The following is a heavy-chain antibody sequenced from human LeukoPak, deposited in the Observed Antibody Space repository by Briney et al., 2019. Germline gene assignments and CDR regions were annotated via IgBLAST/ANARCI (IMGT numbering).Heavy chain of an antibody. CDR3: ARELRIAVAGTGY. CDR1: GYTFTGYY. D-gene: IGHD6-19*01. CDR2: INPNSGGT. Sequence: ASVKVSCKASGYTFTGYYMHWVRQAPGQGLEWMGWINPNSGGTNYAQKFQGRVTMTRDTSISRAYMELSRLRSDDTAVYYCARELRIAVAGTGYWGQGTLVTVSS. J-gene: IGHJ4*02. V-gene: IGHV1-2*02.